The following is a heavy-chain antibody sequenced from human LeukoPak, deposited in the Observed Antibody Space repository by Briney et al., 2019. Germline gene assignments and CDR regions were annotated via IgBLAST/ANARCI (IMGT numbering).Heavy chain of an antibody. CDR1: GYTFTGYY. V-gene: IGHV1-2*02. D-gene: IGHD6-19*01. J-gene: IGHJ4*02. CDR2: INPNSGGT. CDR3: ACSSGGSDLKA. Sequence: ASVKVSCKASGYTFTGYYIQWVRQAPGQGLEWMGWINPNSGGTNYAQKLQGRVTMTRDTSISTAYMELKRLRSDDAAAYYCACSSGGSDLKAGGQGTLVTVSS.